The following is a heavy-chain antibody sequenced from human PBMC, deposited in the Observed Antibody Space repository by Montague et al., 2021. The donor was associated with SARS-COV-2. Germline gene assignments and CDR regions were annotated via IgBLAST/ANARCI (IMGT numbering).Heavy chain of an antibody. J-gene: IGHJ4*02. D-gene: IGHD3-10*01. V-gene: IGHV4-39*02. CDR3: ARGMIRGVTTPLDY. Sequence: SETLSLTCTVSGGSISSSSYYWGWIRQPPGKGLEWIGNIYYSGTTYYNPSLQSRGTISVDTSKNHLSLRLSSVTAADTAVYFCARGMIRGVTTPLDYWGQGSQVTVSS. CDR1: GGSISSSSYY. CDR2: IYYSGTT.